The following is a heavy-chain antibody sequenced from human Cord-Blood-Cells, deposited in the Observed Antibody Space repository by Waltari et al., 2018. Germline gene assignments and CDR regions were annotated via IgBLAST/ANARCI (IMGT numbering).Heavy chain of an antibody. J-gene: IGHJ4*02. CDR1: GLTVSSYG. Sequence: QVQLVESGGGVVQPGRTLRLPCAASGLTVSSYGMHWVRQSPGKGLEWVAVISYDGSNKYYADSVKGLFTISRDNSKNTLYLQMNSLRAEDTAVYYCAKERRDYDFWSGYYDYWGQGTLVTVSS. CDR2: ISYDGSNK. V-gene: IGHV3-30*18. CDR3: AKERRDYDFWSGYYDY. D-gene: IGHD3-3*01.